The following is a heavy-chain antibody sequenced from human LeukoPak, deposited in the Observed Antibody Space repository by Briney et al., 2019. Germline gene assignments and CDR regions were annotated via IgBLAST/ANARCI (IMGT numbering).Heavy chain of an antibody. D-gene: IGHD1-14*01. CDR1: GFTFSDYN. CDR2: ISTSSSTM. V-gene: IGHV3-48*02. J-gene: IGHJ5*02. Sequence: PGWSLRLSCAASGFTFSDYNMYWVRQAPGKGLEWVSYISTSSSTMYYADSVKGRFTVSRDNAKNSLHLQMNSLRDDDTAVYYCARDRDLLPEAWGQGTLVTVSS. CDR3: ARDRDLLPEA.